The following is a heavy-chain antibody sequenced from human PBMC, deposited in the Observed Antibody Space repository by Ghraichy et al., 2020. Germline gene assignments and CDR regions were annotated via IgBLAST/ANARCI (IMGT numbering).Heavy chain of an antibody. D-gene: IGHD5-12*01. CDR2: IRYDGTNK. CDR1: GFTFSNYG. J-gene: IGHJ4*02. Sequence: GESLNISCAASGFTFSNYGMHWVRQAPGKGLEWVAFIRYDGTNKYYADSVKGRFTISRDNSKNTLYLQMNSLRAEDTAVYYCAKDFTSGYDHYFDYWGQGTLVTVSS. V-gene: IGHV3-30*02. CDR3: AKDFTSGYDHYFDY.